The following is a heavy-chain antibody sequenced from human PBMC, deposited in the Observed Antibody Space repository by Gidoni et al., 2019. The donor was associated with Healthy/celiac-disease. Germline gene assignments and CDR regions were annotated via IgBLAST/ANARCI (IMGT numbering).Heavy chain of an antibody. J-gene: IGHJ4*02. Sequence: QVQLVESGGGVVQPGWSLRLSCAASAFTFSSYAMHWVRQAPGKGLELGAVISYDGSNKYYADSVKGRFTISRDNSKNTLYLQMNSLRAEDTAVYYCARDRGSYLFDYWGQGTLVTVSS. CDR2: ISYDGSNK. D-gene: IGHD1-26*01. CDR1: AFTFSSYA. V-gene: IGHV3-30-3*01. CDR3: ARDRGSYLFDY.